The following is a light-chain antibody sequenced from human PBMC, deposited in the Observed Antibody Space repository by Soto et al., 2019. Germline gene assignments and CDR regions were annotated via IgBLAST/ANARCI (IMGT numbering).Light chain of an antibody. V-gene: IGKV3-11*01. Sequence: DIVLTQSPATLSLSPGERASLSCRASQSVGNSLAWYQQKLGQPPRLLIYDASTRATGVPARFSGSGSGTDFTPTISSLEPEDFAVYYCQQRTSWPLLTFGGGTKVEIK. CDR2: DAS. J-gene: IGKJ4*01. CDR1: QSVGNS. CDR3: QQRTSWPLLT.